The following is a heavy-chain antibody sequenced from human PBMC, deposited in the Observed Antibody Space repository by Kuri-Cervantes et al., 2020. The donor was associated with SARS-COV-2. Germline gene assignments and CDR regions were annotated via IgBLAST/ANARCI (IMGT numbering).Heavy chain of an antibody. CDR1: GFTFDHYA. D-gene: IGHD6-19*01. J-gene: IGHJ4*02. CDR3: ARIASSSGWENFDY. CDR2: ISWNSNRI. Sequence: GGSLRLSCAASGFTFDHYAMHWVRQPPGKGLEWVSGISWNSNRIGYADSVQGRFTISRDNARNSLYLQMNSLRAEDTAVYYCARIASSSGWENFDYWGQGTLVTVSS. V-gene: IGHV3-9*01.